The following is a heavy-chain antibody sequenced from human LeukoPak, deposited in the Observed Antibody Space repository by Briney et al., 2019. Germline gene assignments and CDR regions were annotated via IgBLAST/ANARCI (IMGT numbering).Heavy chain of an antibody. Sequence: GGSLRLSCAASGDTFSSHEMNWVRQAPGRGLEWVSYISSTGSTVHYADSVKGRFTISRDNAKNSLFLQMNSLRAEDTAVYYCARVPGSSGWNYYFDYWGQGTPVTVSS. D-gene: IGHD6-19*01. J-gene: IGHJ4*02. V-gene: IGHV3-48*03. CDR1: GDTFSSHE. CDR3: ARVPGSSGWNYYFDY. CDR2: ISSTGSTV.